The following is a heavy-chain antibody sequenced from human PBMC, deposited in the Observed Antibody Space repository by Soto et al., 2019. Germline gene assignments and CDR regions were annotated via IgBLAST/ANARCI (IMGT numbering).Heavy chain of an antibody. D-gene: IGHD3-3*01. CDR2: IYWDDDK. Sequence: QITLNESGPTVGRPTETLTLTCRFSGFSLITSGVGVGWIRQSPGKAPEWLALIYWDDDKRYSASLKSRLTITKDTSKNQGVLTVSDLDPTDTATYYCAHRVLRTVFGLVTTTAIYFDFWGQGTPVAVSS. CDR3: AHRVLRTVFGLVTTTAIYFDF. CDR1: GFSLITSGVG. V-gene: IGHV2-5*02. J-gene: IGHJ4*02.